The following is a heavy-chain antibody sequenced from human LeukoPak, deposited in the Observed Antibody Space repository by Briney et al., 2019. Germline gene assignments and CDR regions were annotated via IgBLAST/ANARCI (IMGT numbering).Heavy chain of an antibody. CDR3: ARDTGYCSSTSCVNYYYYGMDV. V-gene: IGHV3-48*01. Sequence: GGSLRLSCAASGFTFSSYSVNWVRQAPGKGLEWVSYISSSSSTIYYADSVKGRFTISRDNAKNSLYLQMNSLRAEDTAVYYCARDTGYCSSTSCVNYYYYGMDVWGQGTTVTVSS. CDR2: ISSSSSTI. J-gene: IGHJ6*02. D-gene: IGHD2-2*01. CDR1: GFTFSSYS.